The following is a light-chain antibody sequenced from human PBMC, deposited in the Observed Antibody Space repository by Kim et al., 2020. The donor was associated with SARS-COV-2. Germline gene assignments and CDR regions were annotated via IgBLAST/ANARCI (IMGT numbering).Light chain of an antibody. V-gene: IGLV1-44*01. CDR2: GNS. CDR1: RSNIGSNT. Sequence: QSVLTQPPSASGTPGQRVTISCSGSRSNIGSNTVSWYQQLPGTAPKLLIYGNSLRPSGVPDRFSGSKSGTSASLAISGLQSEDEADYYCAAWDDSLNGPVFGGGTKVTVL. CDR3: AAWDDSLNGPV. J-gene: IGLJ3*02.